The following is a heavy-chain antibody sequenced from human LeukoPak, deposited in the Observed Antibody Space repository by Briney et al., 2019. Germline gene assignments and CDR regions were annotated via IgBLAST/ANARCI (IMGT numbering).Heavy chain of an antibody. CDR1: GFTFSSYA. V-gene: IGHV3-30*04. D-gene: IGHD4-17*01. CDR3: ARDLSDYGDYTFAEYFQH. CDR2: ISYDGSNK. J-gene: IGHJ1*01. Sequence: GRSLRLSCAASGFTFSSYAMHWVRQAPVKGLEWVAVISYDGSNKYYADSVKGRFTISRDNSKNTLYLQMNSLRAEDTAVYYCARDLSDYGDYTFAEYFQHWGQGTLVTVSS.